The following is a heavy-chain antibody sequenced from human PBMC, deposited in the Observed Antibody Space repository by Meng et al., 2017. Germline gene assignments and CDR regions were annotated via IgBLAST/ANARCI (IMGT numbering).Heavy chain of an antibody. D-gene: IGHD4-17*01. Sequence: QVQLQESGPGRVKPSQTLSLTCTVSGGSISSGGYYWSWIRQHPGKGLEWIGYIYYSGSTYYNPSLKSRVTISVDTSKNQFSLKLSSVTAADTAVYYCARCADYGDYEEYYFDYWGRGTLVTVSS. V-gene: IGHV4-31*03. CDR3: ARCADYGDYEEYYFDY. CDR2: IYYSGST. CDR1: GGSISSGGYY. J-gene: IGHJ4*01.